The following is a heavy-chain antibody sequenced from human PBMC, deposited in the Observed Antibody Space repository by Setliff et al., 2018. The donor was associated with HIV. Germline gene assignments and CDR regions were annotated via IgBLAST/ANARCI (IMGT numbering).Heavy chain of an antibody. J-gene: IGHJ6*02. CDR1: GGSFSSFG. Sequence: SVKVSCKASGGSFSSFGINWVRQAPGQGLEWMGGVIPMYITVNYAQKFQGRVTITTDESTSTAYMELSGLRSEDTAVYYCAKDLYYDILTGYSYGMDVWGQGTTVTVSS. CDR3: AKDLYYDILTGYSYGMDV. D-gene: IGHD3-9*01. V-gene: IGHV1-69*05. CDR2: VIPMYITV.